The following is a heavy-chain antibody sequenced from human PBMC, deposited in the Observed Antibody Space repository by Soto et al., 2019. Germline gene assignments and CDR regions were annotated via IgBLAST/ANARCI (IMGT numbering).Heavy chain of an antibody. CDR3: GRAPVGDDFNV. Sequence: EVQLVESGGGLVKPGGSLRLSCASSGFTFSSYSMNWVRQAPGKGLEWVSSISSGSDYIFYADSVKGRFTISRDNAKKSLFLQMSILPAEDTAVYYCGRAPVGDDFNVWGQGTVVTVSS. D-gene: IGHD1-26*01. J-gene: IGHJ3*01. CDR1: GFTFSSYS. CDR2: ISSGSDYI. V-gene: IGHV3-21*01.